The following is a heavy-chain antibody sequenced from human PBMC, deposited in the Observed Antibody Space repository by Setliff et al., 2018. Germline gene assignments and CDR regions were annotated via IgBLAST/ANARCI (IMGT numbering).Heavy chain of an antibody. Sequence: GGSLRLSCAASGFTFSSYSMNWVRQAPGKGLEWVSYISSSSSTIYYADSVRGRFTISRDNAKNSLFLQMNSLRAEDTAVYYCARVGVPAVGLYFDYWGQGTLVTVSS. D-gene: IGHD2-8*01. J-gene: IGHJ4*02. CDR3: ARVGVPAVGLYFDY. V-gene: IGHV3-48*04. CDR1: GFTFSSYS. CDR2: ISSSSSTI.